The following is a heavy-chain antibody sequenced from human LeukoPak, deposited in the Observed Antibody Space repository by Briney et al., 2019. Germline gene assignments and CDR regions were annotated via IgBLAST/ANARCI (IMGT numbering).Heavy chain of an antibody. J-gene: IGHJ3*02. D-gene: IGHD3-10*01. Sequence: PSETLSLTCTVSGGSITSYYWSWIRQPAGKGLEWIGHIYTGGTTNYNPSLKSRVTMSGDTSKNQFSLKLSSVTAADTAVYYCARWEVRLNAFEMWGQGTMVTVSS. CDR1: GGSITSYY. CDR2: IYTGGTT. CDR3: ARWEVRLNAFEM. V-gene: IGHV4-4*07.